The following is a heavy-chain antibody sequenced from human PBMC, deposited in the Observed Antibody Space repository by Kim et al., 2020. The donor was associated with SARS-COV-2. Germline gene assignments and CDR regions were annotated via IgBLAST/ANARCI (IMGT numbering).Heavy chain of an antibody. CDR1: GGTFSSYA. D-gene: IGHD2-2*01. Sequence: SVKVSCKASGGTFSSYAISWVRQAPGQGLEWMGGIIPIFGTANYAQKFQGRVTITADESTSTAYMELSSLRSEDTAVYYCARAGCSSTSCQGRDYYYYGMDVWGQGTTVTVSS. V-gene: IGHV1-69*13. CDR2: IIPIFGTA. J-gene: IGHJ6*02. CDR3: ARAGCSSTSCQGRDYYYYGMDV.